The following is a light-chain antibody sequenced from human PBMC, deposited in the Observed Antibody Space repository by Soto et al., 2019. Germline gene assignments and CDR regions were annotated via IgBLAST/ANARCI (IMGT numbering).Light chain of an antibody. CDR1: QGITNY. V-gene: IGKV1-27*01. Sequence: DIQMTQSPSSLSASVGDRVTITCRASQGITNYLAWYQQRPGTVPKLLIYAASTLQSGVPSRFSGSGFGTDFTLHISSLQPEDVATYYCQKYSSAPFTFGPGTKVDIK. CDR2: AAS. J-gene: IGKJ3*01. CDR3: QKYSSAPFT.